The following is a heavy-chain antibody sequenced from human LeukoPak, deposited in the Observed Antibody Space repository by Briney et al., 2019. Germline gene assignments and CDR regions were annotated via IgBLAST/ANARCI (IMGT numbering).Heavy chain of an antibody. CDR3: ARGTDVLRYFD. Sequence: SETLSLTCTVSGYSISSGYYWGWIRQPPGKGLEWIGSIYHSGSTYYNPSLKSRVTMSVDTSQNQFSLRLSSVTAADTAVYYCARGTDVLRYFDWGQGTLVTVSS. CDR2: IYHSGST. J-gene: IGHJ4*02. V-gene: IGHV4-38-2*02. D-gene: IGHD3-9*01. CDR1: GYSISSGYY.